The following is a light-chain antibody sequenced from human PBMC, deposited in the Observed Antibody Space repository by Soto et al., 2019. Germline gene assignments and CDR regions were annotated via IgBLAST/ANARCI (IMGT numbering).Light chain of an antibody. Sequence: EIVLTQSPGTLSLSPGERGTLSCRASQSVRSSYLAWYQHKPGQAPRLLIYGASNRATGIPDRFSGSGSGTDFTLTISRLEPEYFAVYFCQQYDTSPGTFGPGTKVDIK. J-gene: IGKJ3*01. V-gene: IGKV3-20*01. CDR1: QSVRSSY. CDR2: GAS. CDR3: QQYDTSPGT.